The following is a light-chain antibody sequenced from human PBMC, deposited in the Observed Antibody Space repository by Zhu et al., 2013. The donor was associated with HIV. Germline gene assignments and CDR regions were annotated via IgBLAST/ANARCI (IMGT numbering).Light chain of an antibody. CDR1: KLGDKY. CDR2: DDS. J-gene: IGLJ2*01. V-gene: IGLV3-1*01. CDR3: QLWDNDSDHPS. Sequence: SYELTQPPSVSVSPGQTASITCSGDKLGDKYACWYQQKPGQAPVLVVYDDSDRPSGIPERFSGSNSGNTATLTISRVEDGDEADYYCQLWDNDSDHPSFGGGTKLTVL.